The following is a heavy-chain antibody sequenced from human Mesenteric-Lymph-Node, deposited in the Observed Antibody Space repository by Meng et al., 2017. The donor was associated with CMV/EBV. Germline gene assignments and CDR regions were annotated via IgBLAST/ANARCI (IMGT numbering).Heavy chain of an antibody. V-gene: IGHV1-46*01. CDR2: INPSGGST. Sequence: ASVKVSCKASGYTFTSYYMHWVRQAPGQGLEWMGIINPSGGSTSYAQKLQGRVTMTRDTSTSTVYMELSSLRSEDTAVYYCSRRESDGMDVWGQGTTVTVSS. CDR1: GYTFTSYY. CDR3: SRRESDGMDV. J-gene: IGHJ6*02. D-gene: IGHD3-10*01.